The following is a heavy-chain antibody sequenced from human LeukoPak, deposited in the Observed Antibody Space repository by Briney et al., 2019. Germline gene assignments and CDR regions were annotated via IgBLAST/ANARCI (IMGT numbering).Heavy chain of an antibody. CDR2: ISAYNGNT. Sequence: ASVKVSCKASGYTFTSYGISWVRQAPGQGLEWMGWISAYNGNTNYAQKLQGRVTMTTDTSTSTAYMELSSLRSEDTAVYYCATHGYYDSSGYYYEGRTFGHWGQGTLVTVSS. V-gene: IGHV1-18*01. CDR1: GYTFTSYG. CDR3: ATHGYYDSSGYYYEGRTFGH. D-gene: IGHD3-22*01. J-gene: IGHJ4*02.